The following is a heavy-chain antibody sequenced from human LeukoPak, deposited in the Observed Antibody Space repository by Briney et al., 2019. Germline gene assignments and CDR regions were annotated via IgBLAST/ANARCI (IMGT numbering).Heavy chain of an antibody. CDR3: ARTSALGAQFDY. J-gene: IGHJ4*02. CDR2: IYSSGST. D-gene: IGHD1-26*01. CDR1: GGSISSYY. Sequence: SETLSLTCAVSGGSISSYYWSWIREPAGKGLEGIGRIYSSGSTNYNPSLTTRVTISLDTSKNQFSLNLTTVTAADTAVYYCARTSALGAQFDYWGQGTLVTVSS. V-gene: IGHV4-4*07.